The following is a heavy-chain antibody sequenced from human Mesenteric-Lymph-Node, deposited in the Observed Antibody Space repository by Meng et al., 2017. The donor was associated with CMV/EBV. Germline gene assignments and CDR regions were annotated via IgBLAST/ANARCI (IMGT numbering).Heavy chain of an antibody. D-gene: IGHD4-23*01. CDR3: AKDRGPMVVTLGLDY. V-gene: IGHV3-33*03. CDR1: GFTFSSYG. CDR2: IWYDGSNK. J-gene: IGHJ4*02. Sequence: GVSLRLSCAASGFTFSSYGMHWVRQAPGKGLEWVAVIWYDGSNKYYADSVKGRFTISRDNSKNTLYLQMNSLRAEDTAVYYCAKDRGPMVVTLGLDYWGQGTLVTVSS.